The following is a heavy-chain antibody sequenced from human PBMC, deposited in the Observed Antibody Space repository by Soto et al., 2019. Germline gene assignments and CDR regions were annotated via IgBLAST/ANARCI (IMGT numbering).Heavy chain of an antibody. CDR2: ISYDGSNK. CDR1: GFTFSSYA. J-gene: IGHJ4*02. V-gene: IGHV3-30-3*01. CDR3: ARDQRYFDWLLSG. D-gene: IGHD3-9*01. Sequence: PGGSLRLSCAASGFTFSSYAMHWVRQAPGKGLEWVAVISYDGSNKYYADSVKGRFTISRDNSKNTLYLQMNSLRAEDTAVYYCARDQRYFDWLLSGWGQGTLVTVSS.